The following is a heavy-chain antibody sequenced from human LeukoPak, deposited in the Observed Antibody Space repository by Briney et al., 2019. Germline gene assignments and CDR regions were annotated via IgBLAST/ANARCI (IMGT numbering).Heavy chain of an antibody. Sequence: SETLSLTCAVYGGSFSGYYWSWIRQPPGKGLEWIGEINHSGSTNYNPSLKSRVTISVDTSKNQFSLKLSSVTAADTAVYYCARFRTYYYGSGSYPPVYYFDYWGQGTLVTVSS. CDR2: INHSGST. V-gene: IGHV4-34*01. D-gene: IGHD3-10*01. CDR1: GGSFSGYY. CDR3: ARFRTYYYGSGSYPPVYYFDY. J-gene: IGHJ4*02.